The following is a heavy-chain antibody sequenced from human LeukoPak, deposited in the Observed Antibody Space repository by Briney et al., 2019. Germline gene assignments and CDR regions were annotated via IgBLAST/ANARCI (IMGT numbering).Heavy chain of an antibody. CDR2: ISYDGSNK. D-gene: IGHD1-26*01. CDR1: GFTFSSYA. V-gene: IGHV3-30-3*01. CDR3: AVVGARGSADWFDP. Sequence: PGGSLRLSCAASGFTFSSYAMPWVRQAPGKGLEWVAVISYDGSNKYYADSVKGRFTISRDNSKNTLYLQMNSLRAEDTAVYYCAVVGARGSADWFDPWGQGTLVTVSS. J-gene: IGHJ5*02.